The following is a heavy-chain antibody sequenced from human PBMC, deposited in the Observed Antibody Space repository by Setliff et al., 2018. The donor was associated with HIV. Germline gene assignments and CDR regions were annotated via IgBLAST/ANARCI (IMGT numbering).Heavy chain of an antibody. CDR3: ARSRSTRDAFDL. D-gene: IGHD2-2*01. Sequence: GGSLRLSCAASGFTFSTSGMNWVRQAPGKGLEWVSSISSRGGSVYYADSVRGRFTISRDNANNLLYLQMNSLRAEDTAVYYCARSRSTRDAFDLWGQGTMVTVSS. J-gene: IGHJ3*01. V-gene: IGHV3-21*01. CDR2: ISSRGGSV. CDR1: GFTFSTSG.